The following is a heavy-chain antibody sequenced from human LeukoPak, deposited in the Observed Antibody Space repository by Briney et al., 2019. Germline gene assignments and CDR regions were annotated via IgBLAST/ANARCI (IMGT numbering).Heavy chain of an antibody. Sequence: SETLSLTCTVSGGSISSYYWSWIRQPLGKGLEWIGYIYYSGSTDYNPSLKSRVTISVDTSKNQFSLKLSSVTAADTAVYYCARQRGNSNYDLFDYWGQGTLVTVSS. D-gene: IGHD4-11*01. CDR1: GGSISSYY. CDR3: ARQRGNSNYDLFDY. V-gene: IGHV4-59*08. CDR2: IYYSGST. J-gene: IGHJ4*02.